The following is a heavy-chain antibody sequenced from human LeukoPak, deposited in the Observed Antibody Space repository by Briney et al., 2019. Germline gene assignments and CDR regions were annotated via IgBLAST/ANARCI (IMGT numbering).Heavy chain of an antibody. CDR3: ARREGHSFDY. CDR2: ISGSSDHI. Sequence: PGGSLRLSCGASGFTFSNYNMNWVRQAPGKGLEWVSSISGSSDHIYYQDSVRGRFTISRDNAKNSLYLQMNSLRAEDTAVYFCARREGHSFDYWGQGTLVTVSS. J-gene: IGHJ4*02. D-gene: IGHD1-26*01. CDR1: GFTFSNYN. V-gene: IGHV3-21*04.